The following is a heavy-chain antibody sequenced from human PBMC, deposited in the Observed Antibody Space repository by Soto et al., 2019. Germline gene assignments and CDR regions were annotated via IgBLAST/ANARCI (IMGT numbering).Heavy chain of an antibody. V-gene: IGHV3-23*01. CDR2: VSASGGTT. CDR3: AKSSSTAHYYGMDV. Sequence: PGESLTLSCAASGFTFNSYGMNWVRPAPGKGLEWVAGVSASGGTTTYADSVKGRFTISRDKSKDTLYMQMNSLRAEDTAVYYCAKSSSTAHYYGMDVWGQGTTVTVSS. D-gene: IGHD2-2*01. J-gene: IGHJ6*02. CDR1: GFTFNSYG.